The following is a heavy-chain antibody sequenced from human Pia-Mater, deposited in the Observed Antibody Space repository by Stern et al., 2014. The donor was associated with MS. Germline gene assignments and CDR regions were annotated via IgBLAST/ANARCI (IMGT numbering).Heavy chain of an antibody. CDR1: GFTSSSYG. V-gene: IGHV3-21*02. J-gene: IGHJ6*02. Sequence: EVQLVESGGGLLKPGGSLRLSCAASGFTSSSYGMHWVRQTPGKGLEWVSSISSSGSNKYYADSVKARLTISRDNAKNSLYLQMNSLRAEDTGIYYCARHCSSSNGYRYYGMDVWGQGTTVIVSS. CDR2: ISSSGSNK. D-gene: IGHD2-2*01. CDR3: ARHCSSSNGYRYYGMDV.